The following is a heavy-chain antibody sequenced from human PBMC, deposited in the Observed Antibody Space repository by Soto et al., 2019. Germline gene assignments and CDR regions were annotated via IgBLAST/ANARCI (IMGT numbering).Heavy chain of an antibody. CDR2: ISYKGST. CDR3: ARHTRNLFDP. CDR1: GDSVTSSSYN. Sequence: QLQLQESGPGLVKPSESLSLTCTVSGDSVTSSSYNWGWIRQPPGNGLEWIGSISYKGSTYYNPSLNSRVTISVDVSKNQFSLKVNSMTAADTAVYYCARHTRNLFDPWGQGTLVTVSS. J-gene: IGHJ5*02. V-gene: IGHV4-39*01.